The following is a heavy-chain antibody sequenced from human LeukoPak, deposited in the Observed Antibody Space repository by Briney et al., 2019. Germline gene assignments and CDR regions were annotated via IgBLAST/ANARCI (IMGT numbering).Heavy chain of an antibody. J-gene: IGHJ4*02. D-gene: IGHD2-15*01. CDR2: ISASGST. Sequence: SETLSLTCTVSGGSISNSYWCWVRQPAGKGLEWIGRISASGSTDYNPSLKGRVTMSADTSKNQFSLRLTSVTAADTAVYYCAREGRSSTPGYWGQGTLVTVSS. V-gene: IGHV4-4*07. CDR1: GGSISNSY. CDR3: AREGRSSTPGY.